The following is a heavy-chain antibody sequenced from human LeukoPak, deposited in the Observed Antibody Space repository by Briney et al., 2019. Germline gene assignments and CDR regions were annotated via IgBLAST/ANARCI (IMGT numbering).Heavy chain of an antibody. CDR3: ARGQYDYVWGSYRPNNWFDP. J-gene: IGHJ5*02. CDR1: GYTFTGYY. CDR2: IKPNSGGT. Sequence: ASVKVSCKASGYTFTGYYMHWVRQARGQGQEWMGWIKPNSGGTNYAQKFQGSVTMTRDTSISTAYMELSRLRSDDTAVYYCARGQYDYVWGSYRPNNWFDPWGQGTLVTVSS. D-gene: IGHD3-16*02. V-gene: IGHV1-2*02.